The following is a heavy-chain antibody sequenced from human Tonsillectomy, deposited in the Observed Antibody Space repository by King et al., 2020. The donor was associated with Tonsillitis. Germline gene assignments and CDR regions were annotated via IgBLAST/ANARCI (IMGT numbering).Heavy chain of an antibody. Sequence: VQLVESGGGLVQPGGSLTLSCAASGFTVSGNYMGWVRQPPGKGLEWVSGIYRGTYTHYAYSVKGRFTISADSSRNTLYLQMNSLRTEDTAVYYCTRDRHPASYYYMDVWGKGTTVTVSS. CDR3: TRDRHPASYYYMDV. V-gene: IGHV3-66*01. J-gene: IGHJ6*03. CDR2: IYRGTYT. CDR1: GFTVSGNY.